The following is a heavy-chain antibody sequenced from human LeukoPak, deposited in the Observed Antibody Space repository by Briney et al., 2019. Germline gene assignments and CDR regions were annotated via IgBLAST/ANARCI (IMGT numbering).Heavy chain of an antibody. D-gene: IGHD3-22*01. CDR3: ARAKERYYYDSSGYYDY. CDR1: GLTFSYYW. Sequence: PGGSLRLSCATSGLTFSYYWMNWVRQAPGKGLEWVANIKQDGSEKYYVESVTGRFTISRDNTKNSLFLQMNSLRAEDTAVYYCARAKERYYYDSSGYYDYWGQGTLVTVSS. J-gene: IGHJ4*02. V-gene: IGHV3-7*03. CDR2: IKQDGSEK.